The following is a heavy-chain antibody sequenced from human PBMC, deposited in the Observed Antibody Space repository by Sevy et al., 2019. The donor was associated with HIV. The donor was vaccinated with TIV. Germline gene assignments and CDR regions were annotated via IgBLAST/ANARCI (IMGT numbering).Heavy chain of an antibody. J-gene: IGHJ5*02. Sequence: GGSLRLSCAASGFTFKYFGMHWVRQAPGKGLEWVGFMSYDGENIYYGDSVKGRFTISRDNPKDTLYLQMNSLKIDDTGVYYCAKSDTQQLGGWFDPWGQGTPVTVSS. CDR2: MSYDGENI. CDR3: AKSDTQQLGGWFDP. V-gene: IGHV3-30*18. D-gene: IGHD6-13*01. CDR1: GFTFKYFG.